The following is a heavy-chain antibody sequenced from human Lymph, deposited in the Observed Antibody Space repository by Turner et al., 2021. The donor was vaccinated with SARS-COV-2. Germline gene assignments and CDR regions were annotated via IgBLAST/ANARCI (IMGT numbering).Heavy chain of an antibody. CDR3: AREGVTVSGYYYGMDV. D-gene: IGHD4-17*01. CDR1: GYTFTAYY. V-gene: IGHV1-2*02. CDR2: INPNSGGT. Sequence: QVQLVQSGAEVKKPGASVTVSCTASGYTFTAYYMHWVRQAPGQGLEWMGWINPNSGGTNYEQKFQGRVTMTRDTSISTAYMELSRLTSDDTAVYYCAREGVTVSGYYYGMDVWGQGTTVTVSS. J-gene: IGHJ6*02.